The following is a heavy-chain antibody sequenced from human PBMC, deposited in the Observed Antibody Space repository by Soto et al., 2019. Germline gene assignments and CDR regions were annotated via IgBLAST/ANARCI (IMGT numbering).Heavy chain of an antibody. CDR2: IYWSGDE. Sequence: GSGPTLVNPTQTLTLTCSFSGFSLSTSGVGVGWIRQPPGKALEWLAHIYWSGDEHYRPSLKSRLSITKDTSRNQVVLTMTNMDPVDTATYYCVRDMGWLELDGFDLWGQGTVVTVSS. V-gene: IGHV2-5*01. CDR3: VRDMGWLELDGFDL. J-gene: IGHJ3*01. CDR1: GFSLSTSGVG. D-gene: IGHD5-12*01.